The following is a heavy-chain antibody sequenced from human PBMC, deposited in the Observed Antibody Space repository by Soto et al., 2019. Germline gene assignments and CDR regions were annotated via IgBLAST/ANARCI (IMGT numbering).Heavy chain of an antibody. Sequence: GGSLRLSCAASGFTFSSYGMHWVRQAPGKGLEWVAVIWYDGSNKYYADSVKGRFTISRDNSKNTLYLQMNSLRAEDTAVYYCARGPIVVVVAATLDYWGQGTLVTVSS. V-gene: IGHV3-33*01. CDR3: ARGPIVVVVAATLDY. CDR1: GFTFSSYG. D-gene: IGHD2-15*01. CDR2: IWYDGSNK. J-gene: IGHJ4*02.